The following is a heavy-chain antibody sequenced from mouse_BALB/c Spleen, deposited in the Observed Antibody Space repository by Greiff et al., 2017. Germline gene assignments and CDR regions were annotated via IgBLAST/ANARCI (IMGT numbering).Heavy chain of an antibody. V-gene: IGHV2-9*02. J-gene: IGHJ4*01. CDR2: IWAGGST. D-gene: IGHD1-1*01. CDR3: ARGREGYYGSSFYAMDY. Sequence: VKLQESGPGLVAPSQSLSITCTVSGFSLTSYGVHWVRQPPGKGLEWLGVIWAGGSTNYNSALMSRLSISKDNSKSQVFLKMNSLQTDDTAMYYCARGREGYYGSSFYAMDYWGQGTSVTVSS. CDR1: GFSLTSYG.